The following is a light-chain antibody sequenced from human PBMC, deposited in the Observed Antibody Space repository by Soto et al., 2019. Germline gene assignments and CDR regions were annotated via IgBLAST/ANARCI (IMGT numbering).Light chain of an antibody. CDR1: QGVRSY. CDR2: AAS. Sequence: EIVLTQSPGTLSLSVGERVTLSCRASQGVRSYLAWYQQKPGQAPRLLIYAASTRHAGVPSRFSGSGSETEFTLTISSLQSEDFAAYYCQQLNSYPLTFGGGTKVDIK. CDR3: QQLNSYPLT. V-gene: IGKV3-15*01. J-gene: IGKJ4*01.